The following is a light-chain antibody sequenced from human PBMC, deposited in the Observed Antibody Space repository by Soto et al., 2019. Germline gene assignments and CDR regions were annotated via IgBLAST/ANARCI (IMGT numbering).Light chain of an antibody. Sequence: QSVLTQPRSVSGSPGQSVTISCTGTSSDVGGYNYVSWYQQHPGKAPKLMIYDVSNRPSGVPDRFSGSKSGNTASLAITGLQAEDEAHYYCQAYDNSLSGSYVFGTGTKVTVL. V-gene: IGLV2-11*01. J-gene: IGLJ1*01. CDR2: DVS. CDR3: QAYDNSLSGSYV. CDR1: SSDVGGYNY.